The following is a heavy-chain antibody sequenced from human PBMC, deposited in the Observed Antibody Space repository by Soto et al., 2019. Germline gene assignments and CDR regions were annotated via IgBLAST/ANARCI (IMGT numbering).Heavy chain of an antibody. V-gene: IGHV4-59*01. D-gene: IGHD3-16*01. CDR3: VRGGLISRGIQFGRLDP. CDR2: IHYSGST. Sequence: QVQLQESGPGLVKPSETLSLTCTVSGGSISSYYWSWIRQPPGKGLEWIGSIHYSGSTNYSTSLKSRFTRTIHTAQTQCTLKLSSVTAADTALYYCVRGGLISRGIQFGRLDPWGQGPLVTVSP. J-gene: IGHJ5*02. CDR1: GGSISSYY.